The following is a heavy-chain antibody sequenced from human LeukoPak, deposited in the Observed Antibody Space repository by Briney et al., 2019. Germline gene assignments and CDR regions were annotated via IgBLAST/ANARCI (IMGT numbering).Heavy chain of an antibody. Sequence: ASVKVSCKVSGYTLTELSMHWVRQAPGKGLEWMGGFDPEDGETIYAQKFQGRVTMTEDTSTDTAYMELSSLRSEDTAVYYCATVGSIAVAGTDYYYGMDVWGQGTTVTVSS. CDR2: FDPEDGET. CDR3: ATVGSIAVAGTDYYYGMDV. D-gene: IGHD6-19*01. J-gene: IGHJ6*02. V-gene: IGHV1-24*01. CDR1: GYTLTELS.